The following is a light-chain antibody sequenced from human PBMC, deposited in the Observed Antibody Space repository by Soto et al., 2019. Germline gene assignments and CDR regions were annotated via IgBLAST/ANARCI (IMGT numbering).Light chain of an antibody. J-gene: IGKJ4*01. CDR3: QQYSNCFPPT. CDR2: CAS. V-gene: IGKV3-15*01. Sequence: RLSLSNWERVTLSYRARQQLTRNLSWYYQKPGQSARLVIYCASTRATSFPARFIGSGCGTDFTRTIISLLSADFAAHYCQQYSNCFPPTFGEGTKVDIK. CDR1: QQLTRN.